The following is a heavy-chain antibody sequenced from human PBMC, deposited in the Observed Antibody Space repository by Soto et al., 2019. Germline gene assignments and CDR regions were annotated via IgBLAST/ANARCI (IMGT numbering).Heavy chain of an antibody. J-gene: IGHJ3*02. Sequence: QVQLVQSGAEVKKPGASVKVSCKASGYTFTSYAMHWVRQAPGQRLEWMGWINDGNGNTKYSQKFQGRVTITRDTSASTAYMELSSLRSEDTAVYYCARVYPSLPVAAAVPADAFDIWGQGTMVTVSS. CDR1: GYTFTSYA. V-gene: IGHV1-3*01. CDR2: INDGNGNT. D-gene: IGHD6-13*01. CDR3: ARVYPSLPVAAAVPADAFDI.